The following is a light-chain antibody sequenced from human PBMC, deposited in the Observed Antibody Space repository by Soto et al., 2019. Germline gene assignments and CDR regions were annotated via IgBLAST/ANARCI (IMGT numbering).Light chain of an antibody. CDR3: QEYHNWTPIT. J-gene: IGKJ5*01. V-gene: IGKV3-15*01. Sequence: IVLTQSPGTLSSSPGERATLSCRASQSVSTNNLAWYQQRPGQAPRLLIYGASTRATGIPARFSGSGSGTEFTLSISSLQSEDFAVYFCQEYHNWTPITFGQGTRLEIK. CDR1: QSVSTNN. CDR2: GAS.